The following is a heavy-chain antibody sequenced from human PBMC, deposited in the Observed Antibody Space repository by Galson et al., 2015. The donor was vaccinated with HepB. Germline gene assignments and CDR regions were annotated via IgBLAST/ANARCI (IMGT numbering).Heavy chain of an antibody. CDR2: IWYDGSNK. V-gene: IGHV3-33*01. CDR3: ARGGVGWELLAFDY. CDR1: GFTFSSYG. D-gene: IGHD1-26*01. J-gene: IGHJ4*02. Sequence: SLRLSCAASGFTFSSYGMHWVRQAPGKGLEWVAVIWYDGSNKYYADSVKGRFTISRDNSKNTLYLQMNSLRAEDTAVYYCARGGVGWELLAFDYWGQGTLVTVSS.